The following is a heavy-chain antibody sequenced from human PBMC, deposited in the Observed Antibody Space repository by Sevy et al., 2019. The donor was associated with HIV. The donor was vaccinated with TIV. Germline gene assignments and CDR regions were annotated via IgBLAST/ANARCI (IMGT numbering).Heavy chain of an antibody. Sequence: GGSLRLSCVASGFSFNSYTMNWVRQAPGKGLEWVSSIGSSSLYTFYSDSVKGRFTISRDNDKNSLFLQMNSLTAEDTALYYCARGPIFQLPRVAYYNYGMDVWGQGTTVTVSS. V-gene: IGHV3-21*06. CDR2: IGSSSLYT. CDR1: GFSFNSYT. CDR3: ARGPIFQLPRVAYYNYGMDV. D-gene: IGHD1-1*01. J-gene: IGHJ6*02.